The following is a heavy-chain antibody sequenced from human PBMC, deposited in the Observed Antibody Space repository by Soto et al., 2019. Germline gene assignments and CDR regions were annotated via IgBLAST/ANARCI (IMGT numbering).Heavy chain of an antibody. Sequence: EVQLVESGGGLVKPGGSLRLSCAASGFTFSSYSINWVRQAPGKGLEWVSSISGTSSYIYYADSVEGRFTISRDNAKNSLYLQMNSLRAEDTAVDYCARGVGYFDYWGQGTLVTVSS. J-gene: IGHJ4*02. D-gene: IGHD1-26*01. CDR1: GFTFSSYS. CDR3: ARGVGYFDY. V-gene: IGHV3-21*01. CDR2: ISGTSSYI.